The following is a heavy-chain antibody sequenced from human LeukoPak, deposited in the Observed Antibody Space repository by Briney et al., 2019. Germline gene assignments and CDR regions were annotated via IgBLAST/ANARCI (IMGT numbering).Heavy chain of an antibody. CDR1: GFTLSSYW. J-gene: IGHJ4*02. CDR2: INSDGSST. D-gene: IGHD3-22*01. Sequence: GGSLRLSCAASGFTLSSYWMLWVRQAPGKGLVWVSRINSDGSSTSYADSVKGRFTISRDNAKNTLYLQMNSLRAEDTAVYYCARAHYYDSSGSFDYWGQGTLVTVSS. V-gene: IGHV3-74*01. CDR3: ARAHYYDSSGSFDY.